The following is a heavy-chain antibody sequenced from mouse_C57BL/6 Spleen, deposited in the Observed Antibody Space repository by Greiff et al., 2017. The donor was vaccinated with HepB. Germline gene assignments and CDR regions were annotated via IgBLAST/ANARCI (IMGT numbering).Heavy chain of an antibody. CDR2: IRSKSSNYAT. Sequence: DVHLVESGGGLVQPKGSLKLSCAASGFTFNTYAMHWVRQAPGKGLEWVARIRSKSSNYATYYADSVKDRFTISRDDSQSMLYLQMNNLKTEDTAMYYCVRDGYYGSHPVYFDYWGQGTTLTVSS. CDR3: VRDGYYGSHPVYFDY. D-gene: IGHD1-1*01. J-gene: IGHJ2*01. CDR1: GFTFNTYA. V-gene: IGHV10-3*01.